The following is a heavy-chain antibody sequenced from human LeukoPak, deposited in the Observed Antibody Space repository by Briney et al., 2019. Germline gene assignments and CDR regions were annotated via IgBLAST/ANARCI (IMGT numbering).Heavy chain of an antibody. Sequence: SETLSLTCSVSGAHINNYYLSWVPQPPGKALEWIGNIHYSGTTNYNPSLKSRVTISLDPSKRQFSLILRFVTAAHPAVYYCARHHLYSRSYPDPFGYWGQGTLVTVSS. V-gene: IGHV4-59*08. CDR3: ARHHLYSRSYPDPFGY. J-gene: IGHJ4*02. CDR2: IHYSGTT. D-gene: IGHD1-26*01. CDR1: GAHINNYY.